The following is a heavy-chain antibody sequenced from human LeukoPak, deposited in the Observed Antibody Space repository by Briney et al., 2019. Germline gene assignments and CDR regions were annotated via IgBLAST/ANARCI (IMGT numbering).Heavy chain of an antibody. CDR1: GFTFSTYS. V-gene: IGHV3-21*01. D-gene: IGHD6-13*01. J-gene: IGHJ4*02. CDR3: ARDPGSSWSPRDS. Sequence: GGSLGLSCAASGFTFSTYSMNWVRQAPGKGLEWVSSISGSTTYIYYADSVKGRFTISRDNAKNSLYLQMNSLRVEDTAVYYCARDPGSSWSPRDSWGQGTLVTVSS. CDR2: ISGSTTYI.